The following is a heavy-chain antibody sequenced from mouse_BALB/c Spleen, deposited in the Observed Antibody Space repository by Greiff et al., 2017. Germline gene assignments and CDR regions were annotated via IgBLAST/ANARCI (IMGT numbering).Heavy chain of an antibody. V-gene: IGHV1-63*01. D-gene: IGHD2-2*01. Sequence: QVQLQQSGAELVRPGTSVKISCKASGYAFTNYWLGWVKQRPGHGLEWIGDIYPGSGNTYYNEKFKGKATLTADKSSSTAYMQLSSLTSEDSAVYCCARENYGYPYAMDYWGQGTSVTVSS. CDR3: ARENYGYPYAMDY. CDR2: IYPGSGNT. CDR1: GYAFTNYW. J-gene: IGHJ4*01.